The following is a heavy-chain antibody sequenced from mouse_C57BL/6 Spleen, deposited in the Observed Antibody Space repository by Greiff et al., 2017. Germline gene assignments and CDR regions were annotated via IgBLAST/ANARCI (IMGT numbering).Heavy chain of an antibody. V-gene: IGHV1-55*01. CDR1: GYTFTSYW. CDR2: IYPGSGST. D-gene: IGHD1-1*01. J-gene: IGHJ1*03. Sequence: QVQLQQPGAELVKPGASVKMSCKASGYTFTSYWITWVKQRPGQGLEWIGDIYPGSGSTNYNEKFKSKATLTVDTSSSTAYMQLSSLTSEDSAVYYCARTPTYYGSSYRYFDVWGTGTTVTVSS. CDR3: ARTPTYYGSSYRYFDV.